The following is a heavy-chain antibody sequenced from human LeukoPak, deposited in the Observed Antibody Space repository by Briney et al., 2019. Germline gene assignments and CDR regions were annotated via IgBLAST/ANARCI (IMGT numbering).Heavy chain of an antibody. D-gene: IGHD4-17*01. Sequence: GSLRLSCAASGFTFSGSAMHWVRQASGKGLEWVGRIRSKANSYATAYAASVKGRFTISRDDSKNTAYLQMNSLKTEDTAVYYCAKVNSMTTVTQDAFDIWGQGTMVTVSS. CDR1: GFTFSGSA. J-gene: IGHJ3*02. V-gene: IGHV3-73*01. CDR3: AKVNSMTTVTQDAFDI. CDR2: IRSKANSYAT.